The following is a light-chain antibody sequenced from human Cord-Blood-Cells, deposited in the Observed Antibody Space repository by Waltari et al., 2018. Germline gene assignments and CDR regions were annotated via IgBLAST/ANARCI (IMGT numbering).Light chain of an antibody. V-gene: IGKV3-20*01. CDR2: GAS. J-gene: IGKJ2*01. Sequence: EIVLTPSPGPLSLSPGQRATISCRASQSVSSSYLAWYQQKPGQAPRLLIYGASSRATGIPDRFSGSGSGTDFTLTISRLEPEDFAVYYCQQYGSSPYTFGQGTKLEIK. CDR1: QSVSSSY. CDR3: QQYGSSPYT.